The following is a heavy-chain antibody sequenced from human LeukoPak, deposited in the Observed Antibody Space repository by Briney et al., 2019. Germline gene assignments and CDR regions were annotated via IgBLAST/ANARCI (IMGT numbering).Heavy chain of an antibody. D-gene: IGHD6-13*01. Sequence: SETLSLTCAVYGGSFSGYYWSWIRQPPGKRLEWIGEINHSGSTNYNPSLKSRVTISVDTSKNQFSLKLSSVTAADTAVYYCALKPLYSSSWSWFDPWGQGTLVTVSS. CDR1: GGSFSGYY. CDR2: INHSGST. CDR3: ALKPLYSSSWSWFDP. V-gene: IGHV4-34*01. J-gene: IGHJ5*02.